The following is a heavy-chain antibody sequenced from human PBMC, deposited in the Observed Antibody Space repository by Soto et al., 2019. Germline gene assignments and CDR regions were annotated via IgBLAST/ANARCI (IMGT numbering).Heavy chain of an antibody. CDR1: GFTFSSYA. J-gene: IGHJ6*03. CDR2: ISGSGGST. Sequence: EVQLLESGGGLVQPGGSLRLSCAASGFTFSSYAMSWVRQAPGKGLEWVSAISGSGGSTYYADSVKGRFTISRDNSKNTLYLQMNSLRAKDTAVYYCAKDPSSTNGYYYYYMDVWGKGTTVTVSS. D-gene: IGHD2-2*01. V-gene: IGHV3-23*01. CDR3: AKDPSSTNGYYYYYMDV.